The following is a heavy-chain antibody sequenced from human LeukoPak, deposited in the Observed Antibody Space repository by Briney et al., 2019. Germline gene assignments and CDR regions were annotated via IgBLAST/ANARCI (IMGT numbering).Heavy chain of an antibody. J-gene: IGHJ6*02. Sequence: GASVKVSCKVSGYTLTELSMHWVRQAPGKGLEWMGGFDPEDGETIYAQKSQGRVTMTEDTSTDTAYMELSSLRSEDTAVYYCATDLYDFWSGYSYGMDVWGQGTTVTVSS. CDR1: GYTLTELS. V-gene: IGHV1-24*01. CDR3: ATDLYDFWSGYSYGMDV. D-gene: IGHD3-3*01. CDR2: FDPEDGET.